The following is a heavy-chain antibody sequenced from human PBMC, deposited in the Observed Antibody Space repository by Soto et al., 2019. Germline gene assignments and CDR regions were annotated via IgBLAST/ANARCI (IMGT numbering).Heavy chain of an antibody. V-gene: IGHV3-30*18. J-gene: IGHJ6*02. Sequence: PGGSLRLSCAASGFTFSSYGMHWVRQAPGKGLEWVAVISYDGSNKYYADSVKSRFTISRDNSKNTLYLQMNSLRAEDTAVYYCAKMGPHRGGKVEWGYYYYYGMDVWGQGTTVTVSS. CDR3: AKMGPHRGGKVEWGYYYYYGMDV. CDR2: ISYDGSNK. CDR1: GFTFSSYG. D-gene: IGHD1-26*01.